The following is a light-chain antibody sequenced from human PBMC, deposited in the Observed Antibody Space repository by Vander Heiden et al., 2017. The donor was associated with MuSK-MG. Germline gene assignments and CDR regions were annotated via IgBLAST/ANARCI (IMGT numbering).Light chain of an antibody. J-gene: IGLJ3*02. CDR2: DVS. CDR3: SSYTSSTTRGV. Sequence: QSALTQPASVSASPGQSITISCTGTNSDISNYNYVSWYQQHPGKAPKLMIYDVSNRPSGVSDRFSGSKSGNTASLTISGLQAEDEADYYCSSYTSSTTRGVFGGGTKLTVL. CDR1: NSDISNYNY. V-gene: IGLV2-14*01.